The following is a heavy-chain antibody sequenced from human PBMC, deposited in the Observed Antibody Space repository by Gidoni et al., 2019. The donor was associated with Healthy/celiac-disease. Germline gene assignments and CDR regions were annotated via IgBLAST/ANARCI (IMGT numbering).Heavy chain of an antibody. J-gene: IGHJ2*01. CDR1: GFTFSSYE. D-gene: IGHD3-10*01. CDR3: AREYYPGCFDL. V-gene: IGHV3-48*03. CDR2: ISSSGSTI. Sequence: EVQLVESGGGLVQPGGSLRLSWAASGFTFSSYEMNWVRQAPGKGLEWVSYISSSGSTIYYADSVKGRFTISRDNAKNSLYLQMNSLRAEDTAVYYCAREYYPGCFDLWGRGTLVTVSS.